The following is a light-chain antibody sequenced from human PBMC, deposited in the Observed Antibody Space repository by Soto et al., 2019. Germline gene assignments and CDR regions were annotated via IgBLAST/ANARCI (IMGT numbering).Light chain of an antibody. V-gene: IGLV2-14*01. CDR2: EVS. J-gene: IGLJ1*01. CDR3: SSYTSSSTLL. CDR1: SSNLGAGYD. Sequence: QSALTQPPSVSGDPGQRVTISCTGNSSNLGAGYDVHWYQQLSGDPKLMIYEVSNRPSGVSNRFSGSKSGNTASLTISGLQAVDEADYYCSSYTSSSTLLFGTGTKVTVL.